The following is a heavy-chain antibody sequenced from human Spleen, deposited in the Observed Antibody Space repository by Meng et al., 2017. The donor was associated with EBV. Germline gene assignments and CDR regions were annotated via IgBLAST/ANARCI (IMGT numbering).Heavy chain of an antibody. D-gene: IGHD3-10*01. CDR2: IYDGGTT. J-gene: IGHJ4*02. CDR3: AKSRSSTPGVVDY. Sequence: QVRLQEPGPGLVNPSETLSLTCSVSGASGGGGTYHLSWIRQPPGKELEWIGYIYDGGTTIYNPSLKSRVIILVDASKNQFSLKMRSVTTADTAVYYCAKSRSSTPGVVDYWGQGTLVTVSS. V-gene: IGHV4-61*01. CDR1: GASGGGGTYH.